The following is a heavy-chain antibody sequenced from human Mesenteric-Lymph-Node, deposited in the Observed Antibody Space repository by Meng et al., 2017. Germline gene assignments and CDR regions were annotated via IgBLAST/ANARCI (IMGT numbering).Heavy chain of an antibody. Sequence: QVHLVQSGAEVKKPGASVTVSCKASGYTFTTYAIHWVRQAPGQRLEWMGWINAGNGNTRYSQKFQGRVSITRDTSASTAYMELSSLRSEDTAVYYCARCIAVAGNWFDPWGQGTLVTVSS. CDR2: INAGNGNT. J-gene: IGHJ5*02. CDR3: ARCIAVAGNWFDP. D-gene: IGHD6-19*01. V-gene: IGHV1-3*01. CDR1: GYTFTTYA.